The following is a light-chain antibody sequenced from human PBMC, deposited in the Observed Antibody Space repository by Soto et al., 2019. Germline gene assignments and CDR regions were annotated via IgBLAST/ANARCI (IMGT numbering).Light chain of an antibody. J-gene: IGKJ3*01. CDR2: SAS. V-gene: IGKV1-27*01. CDR3: LTYDTPPLP. Sequence: DIQMTQSPSPLSASVGDRVTITCRASQDVSTYLAWYQQKPGKVPKLLISSASTLQSAVPSRFSVSVSGTDFTFTISGRQPADVLTYYSLTYDTPPLPFGPGTKVD. CDR1: QDVSTY.